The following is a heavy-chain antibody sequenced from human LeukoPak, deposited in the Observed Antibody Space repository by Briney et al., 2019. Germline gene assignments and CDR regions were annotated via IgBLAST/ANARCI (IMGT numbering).Heavy chain of an antibody. CDR3: AREQQQLVPGVGVYYYYYMDV. Sequence: PGGSLRLSCAASGFTFSSYSMNWVRQAPGKGLEWVSSISSSSSYIYYADSVKGRFTISRDNAKNSLYLQMNSLRAEDTSVYYCAREQQQLVPGVGVYYYYYMDVWGKGTTVTVSS. J-gene: IGHJ6*03. CDR2: ISSSSSYI. D-gene: IGHD6-13*01. CDR1: GFTFSSYS. V-gene: IGHV3-21*01.